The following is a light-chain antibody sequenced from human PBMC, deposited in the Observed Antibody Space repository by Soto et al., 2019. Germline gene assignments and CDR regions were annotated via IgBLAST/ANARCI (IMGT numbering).Light chain of an antibody. J-gene: IGLJ1*01. V-gene: IGLV2-14*01. CDR3: SSYTSRSIYV. Sequence: SALTHPASVSESPGQSITISCTGTNSDVGGYNYVSWYQQHPGKAPKLMIFEVSRRPSGVSNRFSGSKSGNTASLTISGLQTEDEADYYCSSYTSRSIYVFGTGTKVTVL. CDR2: EVS. CDR1: NSDVGGYNY.